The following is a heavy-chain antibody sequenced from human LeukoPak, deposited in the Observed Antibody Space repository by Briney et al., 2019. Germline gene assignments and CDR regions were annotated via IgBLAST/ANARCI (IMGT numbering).Heavy chain of an antibody. J-gene: IGHJ6*03. CDR2: IYTSGST. D-gene: IGHD3-10*01. CDR1: GGSISSYY. CDR3: AGSISMIRGPTWYTDV. V-gene: IGHV4-4*07. Sequence: SETLSLTCTVSGGSISSYYWSWIRQPAGKGLEWIGRIYTSGSTNYNPSLKSRVTMSVDTSKNQFSLKLSSVTAEDTAVYYCAGSISMIRGPTWYTDVWGKGTTVTVSS.